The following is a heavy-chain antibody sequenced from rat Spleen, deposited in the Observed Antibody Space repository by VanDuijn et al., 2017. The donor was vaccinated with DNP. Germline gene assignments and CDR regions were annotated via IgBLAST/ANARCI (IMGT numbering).Heavy chain of an antibody. CDR3: TTGQLLDY. CDR1: GFTFNNHW. Sequence: EVQLVESGGGLVQPGRSMKLSCAASGFTFNNHWMNWVSQAPGRGLEWVASISSTGDTTYYSDSVKGRFSLSRDNAKSTLYLQMDSLRSEDTATYYCTTGQLLDYWGQGVMVTVSS. D-gene: IGHD1-10*01. CDR2: ISSTGDTT. V-gene: IGHV5-31*01. J-gene: IGHJ2*01.